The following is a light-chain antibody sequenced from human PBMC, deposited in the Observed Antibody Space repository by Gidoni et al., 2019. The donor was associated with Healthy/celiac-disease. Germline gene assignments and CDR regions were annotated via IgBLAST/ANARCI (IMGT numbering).Light chain of an antibody. CDR1: SSDVGGYNY. J-gene: IGLJ3*02. Sequence: QSALTQPASVAGSPGQSTTISCTGTSSDVGGYNYVSLYQQHPGKAPELMLYDVSTRPAGVSNRFSGSRSGNTASLTISGLRAEDEADYYCSSYTCSSTFWVFGGGTKLTVL. CDR2: DVS. CDR3: SSYTCSSTFWV. V-gene: IGLV2-14*03.